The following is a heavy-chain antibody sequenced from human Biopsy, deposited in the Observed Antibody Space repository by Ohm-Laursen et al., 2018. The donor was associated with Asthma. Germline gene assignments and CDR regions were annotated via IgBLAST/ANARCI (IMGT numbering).Heavy chain of an antibody. D-gene: IGHD1-1*01. CDR2: ISKDASTQ. CDR3: VRDGTDDAFDI. CDR1: GFIFSNFA. J-gene: IGHJ3*02. Sequence: SLRLSCSASGFIFSNFAIHWVRQAPGKGLEWVGVISKDASTQDYADSVKGRFTMARDNSKNTLDLQMNSLREEDTAVYYCVRDGTDDAFDIWGQGTVVSVSS. V-gene: IGHV3-30*01.